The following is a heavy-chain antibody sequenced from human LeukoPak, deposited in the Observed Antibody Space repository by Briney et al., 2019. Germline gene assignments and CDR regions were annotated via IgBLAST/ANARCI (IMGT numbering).Heavy chain of an antibody. CDR2: INHSGST. CDR1: GGSFSGYY. V-gene: IGHV4-34*01. CDR3: VRELGARPPHWFDP. J-gene: IGHJ5*02. D-gene: IGHD6-6*01. Sequence: PSETLSLTCAVYGGSFSGYYWSWIRQPPGKGLEWIGEINHSGSTNYNPSLKSRVTISVDTSKNQFSLKLSSVTAADTAVYYCVRELGARPPHWFDPWGQGTLVTVSS.